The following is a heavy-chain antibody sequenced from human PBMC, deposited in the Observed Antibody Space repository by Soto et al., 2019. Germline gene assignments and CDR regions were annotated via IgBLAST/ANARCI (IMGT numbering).Heavy chain of an antibody. CDR1: GVSISSSS. CDR2: IYYSGST. D-gene: IGHD1-1*01. CDR3: ARMNQLAPKKNAFDI. Sequence: SETLSLTCTVSGVSISSSSWTWTRQPPGKGLEWIGYIYYSGSTNYSPSLKSRVTTSADTSENQFSLKLSSVTAADTAVYYCARMNQLAPKKNAFDIWGQGTMVTVSS. J-gene: IGHJ3*02. V-gene: IGHV4-59*01.